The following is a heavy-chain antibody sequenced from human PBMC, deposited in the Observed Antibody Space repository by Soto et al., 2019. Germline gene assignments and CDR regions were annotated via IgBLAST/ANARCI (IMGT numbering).Heavy chain of an antibody. CDR1: GGSISSSSYY. CDR2: IYYSGST. V-gene: IGHV4-39*01. Sequence: SETLSLTCTVSGGSISSSSYYWGWIRQPPGKGLEWIGSIYYSGSTYYNPSLKSRVTISVDTSKNQFSLKLSSVTAADTAVYYCARIDPYKVFDYWGQGTMVTVSS. D-gene: IGHD3-10*01. CDR3: ARIDPYKVFDY. J-gene: IGHJ4*02.